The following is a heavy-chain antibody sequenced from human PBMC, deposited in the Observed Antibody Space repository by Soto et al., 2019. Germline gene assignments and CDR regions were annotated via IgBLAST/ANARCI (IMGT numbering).Heavy chain of an antibody. CDR1: GFSFSSYA. J-gene: IGHJ4*02. CDR3: AKSRDYGVNIFDY. CDR2: ISGSGGST. V-gene: IGHV3-23*01. Sequence: GGSLRLSCAASGFSFSSYATSWVRQAPGKGLEWVSAISGSGGSTYYADSVKGRFTISRDNSKNTLYLQMNSLRAEDTAVYYCAKSRDYGVNIFDYWGQGTLVTVSS. D-gene: IGHD4-17*01.